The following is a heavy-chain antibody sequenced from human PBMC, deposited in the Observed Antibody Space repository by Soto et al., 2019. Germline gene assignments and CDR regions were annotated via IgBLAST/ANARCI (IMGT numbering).Heavy chain of an antibody. D-gene: IGHD3-9*01. V-gene: IGHV1-46*01. J-gene: IGHJ6*02. CDR1: GYTFTSYY. CDR2: INPSGGST. CDR3: ARDRLVISINYYYGMDV. Sequence: ASVKVSCKASGYTFTSYYMHWVRQAPGQGLEWMGIINPSGGSTSYAQEFQGRVTMTRDTSTSTVYMELSSLRSEDTAVYYCARDRLVISINYYYGMDVWGQGTTVTVPS.